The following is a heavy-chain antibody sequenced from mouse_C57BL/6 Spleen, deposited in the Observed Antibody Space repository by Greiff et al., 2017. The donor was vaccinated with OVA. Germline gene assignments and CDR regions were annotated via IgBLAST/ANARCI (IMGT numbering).Heavy chain of an antibody. D-gene: IGHD1-1*01. J-gene: IGHJ1*03. V-gene: IGHV14-1*01. CDR2: IDPEDGDT. Sequence: EVQLQQSGAELVRPGASVKLSCTASGFNIKDYYMHWVKQRPEQGLEWIGRIDPEDGDTEYAPKFQGKATMTADTSSNTAYLQLSSLTSEDTAVYYCTKYYYGSSHWYFDVWGTGTTVTVSS. CDR3: TKYYYGSSHWYFDV. CDR1: GFNIKDYY.